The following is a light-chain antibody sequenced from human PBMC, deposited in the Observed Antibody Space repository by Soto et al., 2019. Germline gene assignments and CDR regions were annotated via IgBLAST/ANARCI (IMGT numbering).Light chain of an antibody. CDR3: HQYSSLPLT. J-gene: IGKJ4*01. CDR2: WTS. CDR1: QSLLYSPDNKNY. Sequence: DVVVTQSPVSLAVSLGERATINCKSSQSLLYSPDNKNYLAWYQQKQGQPPKLVIYWTSTRAPGVPARFNGSGSETDVNLTITSLQADDVALYYCHQYSSLPLTVGGATKVE. V-gene: IGKV4-1*01.